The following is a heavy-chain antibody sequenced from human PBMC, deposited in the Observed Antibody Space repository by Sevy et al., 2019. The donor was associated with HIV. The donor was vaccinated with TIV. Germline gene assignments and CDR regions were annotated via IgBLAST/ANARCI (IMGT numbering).Heavy chain of an antibody. V-gene: IGHV3-48*02. CDR3: ARAFKRIAAAGFDY. J-gene: IGHJ4*02. D-gene: IGHD6-13*01. Sequence: GGSLRLSCAASGFTFSSYSMNWVRQAPGKGLEWVSYISSSSSTIYYADSVKGRFIISRDNAKNSLYLQMNSLRDEDTAVYYCARAFKRIAAAGFDYWGQGTLVTVSS. CDR2: ISSSSSTI. CDR1: GFTFSSYS.